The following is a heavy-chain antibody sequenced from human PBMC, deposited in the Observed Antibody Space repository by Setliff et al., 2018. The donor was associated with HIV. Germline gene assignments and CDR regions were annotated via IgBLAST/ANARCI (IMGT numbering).Heavy chain of an antibody. J-gene: IGHJ4*02. V-gene: IGHV1-2*02. CDR3: ARQLSNSFDY. CDR1: GYTFTDYF. CDR2: ISPDNGNR. Sequence: ASVKVSCKSSGYTFTDYFMHWVRQAPGQGLEWMGWISPDNGNRRILRRFQGRVTTTRDTSINTAYMELSGLTSDDTAAYYCARQLSNSFDYWGQGTLVTSPQ. D-gene: IGHD1-1*01.